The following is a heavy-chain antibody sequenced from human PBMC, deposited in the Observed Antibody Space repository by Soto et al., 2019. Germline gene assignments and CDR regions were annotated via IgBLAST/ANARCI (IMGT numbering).Heavy chain of an antibody. Sequence: QVQLVQSGAEVKKPGSSVKVSCKASGGTFSSYAISWVRQAPGQGLEWMGGIIPIFGTANYAQKFQGRVTITADESTSTAYMELSSLRSENTAVYYCARAAVGATIYYYYGMDVWGQGTTVTVSS. D-gene: IGHD1-26*01. CDR1: GGTFSSYA. CDR2: IIPIFGTA. J-gene: IGHJ6*02. V-gene: IGHV1-69*01. CDR3: ARAAVGATIYYYYGMDV.